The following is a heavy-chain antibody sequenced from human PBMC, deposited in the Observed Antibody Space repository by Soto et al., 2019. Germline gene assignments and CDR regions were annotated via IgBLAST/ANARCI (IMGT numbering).Heavy chain of an antibody. CDR2: IYYSGTS. CDR3: ARLHCDSPNCVPLDP. Sequence: QLQLQESGPGLVKPSETLSLTCTVSGGSISDDTYYWGWIRQPPGKGLEWIGSIYYSGTSSYNPSLKSRVTMSVATSTKQLSLRLRSVTAADTAVYYCARLHCDSPNCVPLDPWGQGTLVIVSS. D-gene: IGHD2-2*01. J-gene: IGHJ5*02. V-gene: IGHV4-39*01. CDR1: GGSISDDTYY.